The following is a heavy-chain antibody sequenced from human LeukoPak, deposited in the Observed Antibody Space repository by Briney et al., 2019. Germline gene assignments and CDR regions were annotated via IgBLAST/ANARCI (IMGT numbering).Heavy chain of an antibody. J-gene: IGHJ6*03. Sequence: SETLSLTCTVSGGSISSGSYYWSWIRQPAGKGLEWIGRIYSSGSTNYNPSLKSRVTISLDTSKNQFSLKLSSVTAADTAVYYCARGQGGVVVVAATSYYYYYYMDVWGKGTTVTVSS. CDR1: GGSISSGSYY. V-gene: IGHV4-61*02. D-gene: IGHD2-15*01. CDR3: ARGQGGVVVVAATSYYYYYYMDV. CDR2: IYSSGST.